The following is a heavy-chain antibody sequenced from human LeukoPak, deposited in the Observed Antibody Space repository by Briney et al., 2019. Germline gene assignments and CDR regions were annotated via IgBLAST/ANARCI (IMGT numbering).Heavy chain of an antibody. D-gene: IGHD3-22*01. J-gene: IGHJ4*02. V-gene: IGHV3-23*01. CDR2: ISGSGGRT. CDR1: GFTFSSYA. CDR3: AKDYNYDSSGYSFGY. Sequence: GSLRLSCAASGFTFSSYAMSWVRQAPGKGLEWVSSISGSGGRTYYADSVKGRFTISRDHSKNTLYLQMNSLRVEDTAVYYCAKDYNYDSSGYSFGYWGQGTLVTVSS.